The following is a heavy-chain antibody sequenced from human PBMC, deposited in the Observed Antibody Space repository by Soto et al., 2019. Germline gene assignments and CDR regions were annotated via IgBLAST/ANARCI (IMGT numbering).Heavy chain of an antibody. J-gene: IGHJ4*02. D-gene: IGHD3-10*01. Sequence: QVHLVQSGAELKKPGSSVRVSCNAAGDPFNFYTINWVRQAPGLCLDWRGRTNPLLRMSNSALKFHGRLSISADKSTYAAYMDRRCLRYDDTAVYYCATSYGSGCQALYYCGQGALITVSS. V-gene: IGHV1-69*02. CDR1: GDPFNFYT. CDR3: ATSYGSGCQALYY. CDR2: TNPLLRMS.